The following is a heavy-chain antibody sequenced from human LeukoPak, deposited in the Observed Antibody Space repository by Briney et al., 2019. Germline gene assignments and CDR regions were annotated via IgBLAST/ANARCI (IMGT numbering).Heavy chain of an antibody. Sequence: ASVKVSCKASGYTFTSYDINWVRQATGQGLEWMGWMNPNSGNTGHAQKFQGRVTMTRNTSISTAYMELSSLRSEDTAVYYCARYLYGSGSYYKRAYWYFDLWGRGTLVTVSS. V-gene: IGHV1-8*01. CDR2: MNPNSGNT. CDR1: GYTFTSYD. J-gene: IGHJ2*01. CDR3: ARYLYGSGSYYKRAYWYFDL. D-gene: IGHD3-10*01.